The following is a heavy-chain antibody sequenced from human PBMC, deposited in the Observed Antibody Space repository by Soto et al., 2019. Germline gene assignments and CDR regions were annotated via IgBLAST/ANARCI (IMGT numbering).Heavy chain of an antibody. D-gene: IGHD3-10*01. J-gene: IGHJ3*02. Sequence: GGSLRLSCAASGFTFSSYAMHWVRQAPGKGLEWVAVISYDGSNKYYADSVKGRFTISRDNSKNTLYLQMNSLRAEDTAVYYCAREGSYYGSGSYAFDIWGQGTMVTVSS. CDR2: ISYDGSNK. CDR3: AREGSYYGSGSYAFDI. V-gene: IGHV3-30-3*01. CDR1: GFTFSSYA.